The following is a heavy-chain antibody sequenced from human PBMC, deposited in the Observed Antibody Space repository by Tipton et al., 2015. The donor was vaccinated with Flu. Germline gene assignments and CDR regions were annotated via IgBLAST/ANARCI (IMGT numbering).Heavy chain of an antibody. CDR2: ISSSSSTI. J-gene: IGHJ4*02. V-gene: IGHV3-48*01. D-gene: IGHD3-3*01. CDR1: GFTFSSYS. Sequence: SLRLSCAASGFTFSSYSMNWVRQAPGKGLEWVSYISSSSSTIYYADSVKGRFTISRDNAKNSLYLQMNSLRAEDTAVYYCARGGGITIFGVVDYWGQGTLVTVSS. CDR3: ARGGGITIFGVVDY.